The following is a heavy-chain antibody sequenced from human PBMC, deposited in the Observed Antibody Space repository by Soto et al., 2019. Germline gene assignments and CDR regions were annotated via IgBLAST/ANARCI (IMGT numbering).Heavy chain of an antibody. J-gene: IGHJ4*02. D-gene: IGHD6-13*01. CDR3: TRDRAYLVLDY. Sequence: GGSLRLSCTTSGFTFANYAMSWFRQSPWKGLEWVGFIRRNDHGGTTEYAASVKGRFTISRDDSKSIAYLQMDSLETEDTGVYYCTRDRAYLVLDYWGQGILVTVSS. CDR1: GFTFANYA. CDR2: IRRNDHGGTT. V-gene: IGHV3-49*03.